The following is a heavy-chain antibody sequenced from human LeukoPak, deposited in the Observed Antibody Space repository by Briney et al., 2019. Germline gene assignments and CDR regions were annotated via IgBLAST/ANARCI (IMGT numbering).Heavy chain of an antibody. J-gene: IGHJ6*02. CDR3: AKDLSGDPKNYYYYGMDV. D-gene: IGHD2-21*02. CDR1: GFTFSSYA. V-gene: IGHV3-23*01. Sequence: PGGSLRLSCAASGFTFSSYAMSRVRQAPGKGLEWVSAISGSGGSTYYADSVKGRFTISRDNSKNTLYLQMNSLRAEDTAVYYCAKDLSGDPKNYYYYGMDVWGQGTTVTVSS. CDR2: ISGSGGST.